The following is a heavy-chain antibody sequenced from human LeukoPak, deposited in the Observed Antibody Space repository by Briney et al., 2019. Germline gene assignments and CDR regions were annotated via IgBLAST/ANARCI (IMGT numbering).Heavy chain of an antibody. CDR2: INWNGGST. V-gene: IGHV3-20*04. J-gene: IGHJ6*03. Sequence: PGGSLRLSCAASGFTFDDYGMSWVRQAPGKGLEWVSGINWNGGSTGYADSVKGRFTISRDNAKNSLYLQMNSLRAEDTALYYYARYDILTGYPLDYYYYYMDVWGKGTTVTVSS. CDR3: ARYDILTGYPLDYYYYYMDV. CDR1: GFTFDDYG. D-gene: IGHD3-9*01.